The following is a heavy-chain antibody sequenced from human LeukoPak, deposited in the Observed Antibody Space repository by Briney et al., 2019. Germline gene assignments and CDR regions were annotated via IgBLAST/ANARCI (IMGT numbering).Heavy chain of an antibody. CDR3: ARDSSSWYTKVFDY. Sequence: ASVKVSCKASGYTFTSYGISWVRQAPGQGLEWMGWISAYNGNTNYAQKLQGRVTMTTDTSTSTAYMELRSLRSDDTAVYYCARDSSSWYTKVFDYWGQGTLVTVSS. CDR2: ISAYNGNT. D-gene: IGHD6-13*01. J-gene: IGHJ4*02. CDR1: GYTFTSYG. V-gene: IGHV1-18*01.